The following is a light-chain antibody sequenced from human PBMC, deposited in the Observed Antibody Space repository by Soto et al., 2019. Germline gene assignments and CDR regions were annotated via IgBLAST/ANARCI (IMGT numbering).Light chain of an antibody. CDR2: DAS. J-gene: IGKJ3*01. CDR3: QPSIAYST. Sequence: GDRVTITCRASESISRWLAWFQQKPGKAPNLLIYDASILQSGVPSRFSGSGSGTVFINPISAQQPDVRSTYSCQPSIAYSTVGPGTVVDIK. V-gene: IGKV1-5*01. CDR1: ESISRW.